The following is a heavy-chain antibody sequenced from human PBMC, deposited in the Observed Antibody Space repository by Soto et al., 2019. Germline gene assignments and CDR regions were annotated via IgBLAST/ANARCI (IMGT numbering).Heavy chain of an antibody. V-gene: IGHV5-51*01. Sequence: PGASLKISCKVSEYSFTTYWIGWVRQMPGKGLEWMGSIYPGDTDTTYSPSFQGKVTISADKSISTAYLQWSSLKASDTAMYHCARQLGSGWYIDYWGQGILVTVSS. CDR2: IYPGDTDT. D-gene: IGHD6-19*01. CDR1: EYSFTTYW. J-gene: IGHJ4*02. CDR3: ARQLGSGWYIDY.